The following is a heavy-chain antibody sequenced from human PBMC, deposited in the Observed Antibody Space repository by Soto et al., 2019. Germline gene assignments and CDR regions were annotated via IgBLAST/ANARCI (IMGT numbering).Heavy chain of an antibody. CDR3: AKDSGYNYGYFRWFDP. J-gene: IGHJ5*02. D-gene: IGHD5-18*01. CDR1: GGSISSYY. V-gene: IGHV4-59*01. Sequence: PSETLSLTCTVSGGSISSYYWSWIRQPPGKGLEWIGNIYYSGSTNYNPSLKSRVTISVDTSKNQFSLKLSSVTAADTAVYYCAKDSGYNYGYFRWFDPWGQGTLVTVSS. CDR2: IYYSGST.